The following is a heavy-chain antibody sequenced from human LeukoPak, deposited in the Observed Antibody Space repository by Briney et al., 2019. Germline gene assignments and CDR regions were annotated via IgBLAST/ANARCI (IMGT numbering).Heavy chain of an antibody. V-gene: IGHV3-48*01. CDR1: GFTFSSYS. J-gene: IGHJ4*02. D-gene: IGHD2-2*01. Sequence: GGSLRLSCAASGFTFSSYSMNWVRQAPGKGLEWVSYISSSSSTIYYADSVKGRFTISRDNAKNSLYLQTNSLRAEDTAVYYCARGILLVVVPAADYWGQGTLVTVSS. CDR3: ARGILLVVVPAADY. CDR2: ISSSSSTI.